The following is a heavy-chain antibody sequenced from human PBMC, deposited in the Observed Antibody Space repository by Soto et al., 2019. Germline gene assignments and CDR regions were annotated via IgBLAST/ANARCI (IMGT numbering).Heavy chain of an antibody. D-gene: IGHD2-15*01. J-gene: IGHJ3*02. Sequence: EVQLVESGGGLVQPGGSLRLSCAASGFTFSSYSMNWVRQAPGKGLEWVSYISSSSSTIYYADSVKGRFTISRDNAKNSLYLQMNSLRAADTAVYYCARDCNVRSHLPPHRDAFDIWGQGTMVAVSS. CDR1: GFTFSSYS. CDR2: ISSSSSTI. CDR3: ARDCNVRSHLPPHRDAFDI. V-gene: IGHV3-48*01.